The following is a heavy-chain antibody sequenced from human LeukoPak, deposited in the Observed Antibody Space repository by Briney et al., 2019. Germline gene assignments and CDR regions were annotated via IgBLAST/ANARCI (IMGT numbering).Heavy chain of an antibody. J-gene: IGHJ4*02. CDR3: ARGQGYCSGGSCYAKRFDY. D-gene: IGHD2-15*01. CDR1: GGSFSGYY. CDR2: INHSGST. V-gene: IGHV4-34*01. Sequence: SETLSLTCAVYGGSFSGYYWSWIRQPPGKGLEWIGEINHSGSTNYNPSLKSRVTISVDTSKNQFSLKLSSVTAADTAVYYCARGQGYCSGGSCYAKRFDYWGQGTLVTVSS.